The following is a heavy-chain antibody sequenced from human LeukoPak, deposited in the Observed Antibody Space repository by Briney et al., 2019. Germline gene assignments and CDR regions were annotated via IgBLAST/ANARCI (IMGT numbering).Heavy chain of an antibody. CDR3: ARGLTGRGY. CDR2: ISRGSSYM. Sequence: GGSLRLSCAASGFTFSTYSMNWVRQAPGKGLEWDSSISRGSSYMSYADSVKGRFTISRDNAKNSLYLQMNSLRAEDTAVYYCARGLTGRGYWGQGTLVTVSS. CDR1: GFTFSTYS. D-gene: IGHD3-10*01. V-gene: IGHV3-21*04. J-gene: IGHJ4*02.